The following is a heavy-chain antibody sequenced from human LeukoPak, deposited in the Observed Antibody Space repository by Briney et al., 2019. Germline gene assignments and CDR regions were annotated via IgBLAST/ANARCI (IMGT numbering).Heavy chain of an antibody. CDR2: FDPEDGET. V-gene: IGHV1-24*01. J-gene: IGHJ4*02. D-gene: IGHD1-26*01. Sequence: ASVKVSCKVSGYTLTELSMHWVRQAPGKGLEWMGGFDPEDGETIYAQKFQGRVTMTEDTSTDTAYMELSSLRSEDTAVYSCATRLVGATGRFGHYWGQGTLVTVSS. CDR1: GYTLTELS. CDR3: ATRLVGATGRFGHY.